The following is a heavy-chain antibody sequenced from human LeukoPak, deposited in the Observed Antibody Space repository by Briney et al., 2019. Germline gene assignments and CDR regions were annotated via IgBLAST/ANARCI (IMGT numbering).Heavy chain of an antibody. D-gene: IGHD3-3*01. Sequence: GGSLRLSCAASGFTFSTYRMSWVRQAPGKGLEWVANIKQDGSEKYCVDSVKGRFTISRDNAKNSLYLQMNSLRAEDTAVYYCARDLGATIWSGYFHYMDVWGKGTTVTVSS. V-gene: IGHV3-7*01. J-gene: IGHJ6*03. CDR2: IKQDGSEK. CDR3: ARDLGATIWSGYFHYMDV. CDR1: GFTFSTYR.